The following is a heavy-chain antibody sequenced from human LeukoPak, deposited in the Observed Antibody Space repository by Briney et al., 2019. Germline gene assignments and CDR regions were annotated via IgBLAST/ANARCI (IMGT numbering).Heavy chain of an antibody. Sequence: PGGSLRLSCAAPGFTFSSYEMNWVRQAPGKGLEWVSYISSSGSTIYYADSVKGRFTISRDNRQNTVYLQMTSLRAEDTAVYFCAKDAIRGNGIYDAFDIWGQGTRVTVS. J-gene: IGHJ3*02. CDR2: ISSSGSTI. D-gene: IGHD3-10*01. CDR3: AKDAIRGNGIYDAFDI. V-gene: IGHV3-48*03. CDR1: GFTFSSYE.